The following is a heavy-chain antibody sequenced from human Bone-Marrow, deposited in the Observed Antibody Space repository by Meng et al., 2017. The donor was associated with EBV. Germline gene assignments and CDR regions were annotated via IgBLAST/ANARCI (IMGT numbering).Heavy chain of an antibody. CDR1: GFTFSSYW. J-gene: IGHJ4*02. D-gene: IGHD2-8*02. CDR2: INEDGAVT. Sequence: ERQLVAAGGALVQAGGSLRLSCAASGFTFSSYWMHWVRQAPGKGLVWVSRINEDGAVTTYADSVKGRFTISRDNAKNTLYLQMNGLRAEDTAIYYCSRDLVGSVDSWGQGTLVTVSS. V-gene: IGHV3-74*03. CDR3: SRDLVGSVDS.